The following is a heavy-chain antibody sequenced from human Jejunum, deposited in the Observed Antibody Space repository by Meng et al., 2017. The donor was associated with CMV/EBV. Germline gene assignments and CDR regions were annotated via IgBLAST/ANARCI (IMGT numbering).Heavy chain of an antibody. D-gene: IGHD2-2*01. J-gene: IGHJ5*02. CDR2: ISTSGGFT. CDR1: TTYS. CDR3: AKGAATCGSTSCHRSWFDP. Sequence: TTYSMNWVRQAPGKGLEWVSLISTSGGFTYYADSVKGRFTISRDNAKNSLYLQLNSLRAEDTAVYYCAKGAATCGSTSCHRSWFDPWGQGTLVTVSS. V-gene: IGHV3-21*01.